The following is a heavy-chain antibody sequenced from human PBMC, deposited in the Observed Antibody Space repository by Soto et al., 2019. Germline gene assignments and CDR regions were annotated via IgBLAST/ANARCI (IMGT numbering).Heavy chain of an antibody. CDR3: AKGLSSSDDYSP. D-gene: IGHD3-22*01. CDR2: INPSGGST. CDR1: GYTFTSYL. V-gene: IGHV1-46*01. Sequence: GASVKVSCKASGYTFTSYLMHWVRQAPGQGLEWMGIINPSGGSTTYAQKFQGRVTMTTDTSTSTVYMELSSLRSEDTAVYYCAKGLSSSDDYSPWGQGTLVTGSS. J-gene: IGHJ4*02.